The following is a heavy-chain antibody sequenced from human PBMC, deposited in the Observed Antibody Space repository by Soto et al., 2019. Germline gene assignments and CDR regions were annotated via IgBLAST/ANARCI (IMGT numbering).Heavy chain of an antibody. CDR3: AKGSIEYSASVDN. D-gene: IGHD5-12*01. J-gene: IGHJ4*02. V-gene: IGHV3-23*01. CDR1: GFSFSSYA. Sequence: DVQLLESGGGLVQPGGSLRLSCAASGFSFSSYAMVWVRQAPGKGLEWVAVISARGGSSYFPDSVKGRFTLSRENSKNVLSLEMNSLRAEDTAIYFCAKGSIEYSASVDNWGQGTLVVVSS. CDR2: ISARGGSS.